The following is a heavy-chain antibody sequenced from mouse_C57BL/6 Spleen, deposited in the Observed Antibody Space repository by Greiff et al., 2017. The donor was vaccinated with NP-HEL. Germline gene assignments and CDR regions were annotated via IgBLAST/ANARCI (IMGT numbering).Heavy chain of an antibody. CDR1: GFTFSSYT. CDR2: ISGGGGNT. V-gene: IGHV5-9*01. D-gene: IGHD1-1*01. CDR3: ARNRITTGVGY. Sequence: EVQRVESGGGLVKPGGSLKLSCAASGFTFSSYTMSWVRQTPEKRLEWVATISGGGGNTYYPNSVKGRLTISRDNAQNTLYLQMSSLRSEDTALYYCARNRITTGVGYWGQGTTLTVSS. J-gene: IGHJ2*01.